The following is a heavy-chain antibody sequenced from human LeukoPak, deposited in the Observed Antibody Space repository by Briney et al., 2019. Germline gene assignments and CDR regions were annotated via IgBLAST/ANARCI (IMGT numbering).Heavy chain of an antibody. J-gene: IGHJ4*02. Sequence: GGSLRLSCAASGFIFSSYAMTWVRQAPGRGLEWLSTISGSGTTTYYVDSVKGRFTVSRDNSKNTLYLQMSSLRAEDTAVYYCAKDRVDTATPVDYWGQGTLVTVSS. CDR3: AKDRVDTATPVDY. CDR2: ISGSGTTT. D-gene: IGHD5-18*01. V-gene: IGHV3-23*01. CDR1: GFIFSSYA.